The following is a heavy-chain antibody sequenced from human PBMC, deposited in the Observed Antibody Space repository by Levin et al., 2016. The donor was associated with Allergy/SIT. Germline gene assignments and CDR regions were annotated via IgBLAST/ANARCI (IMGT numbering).Heavy chain of an antibody. CDR1: GFISQKYA. Sequence: SLKISCGASGFISQKYAMHWVRQTPGKGLEWVSGFSLDTNRIDYADSVRGRFTVSRDNAKNSLYLQMSSLRAEDTALYYCTKDDLPGSPGDWGQGTLVTVSS. CDR2: FSLDTNRI. J-gene: IGHJ4*02. D-gene: IGHD7-27*01. CDR3: TKDDLPGSPGD. V-gene: IGHV3-9*02.